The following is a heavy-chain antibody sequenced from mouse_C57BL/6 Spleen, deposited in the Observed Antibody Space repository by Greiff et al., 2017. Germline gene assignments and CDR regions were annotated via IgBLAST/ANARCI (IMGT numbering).Heavy chain of an antibody. Sequence: QVQLQQSGAELVMPGASVKLSCKASGYTFTSYWMHWVKQRPGQGLEWIGEIDPSDSYTNYNQKFKGKSTLTVDKSSSTAYMQLSSLASEDSAVFYCASRITTRFAYWGQGTLVTVSA. D-gene: IGHD1-1*01. CDR2: IDPSDSYT. V-gene: IGHV1-69*01. CDR3: ASRITTRFAY. J-gene: IGHJ3*01. CDR1: GYTFTSYW.